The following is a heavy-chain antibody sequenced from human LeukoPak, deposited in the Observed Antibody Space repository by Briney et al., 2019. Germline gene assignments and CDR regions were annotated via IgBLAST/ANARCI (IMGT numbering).Heavy chain of an antibody. J-gene: IGHJ4*02. V-gene: IGHV3-7*01. D-gene: IGHD5-12*01. CDR3: ARWKGPRSEIDY. CDR1: GFMFSGNS. Sequence: GGPLSLSCAASGFMFSGNSMSWVRQAQGRGLEWVANIKEDESDNYYGGSVKGRFPASRDNAKNSVNLQMNSLRVEDTAVYYCARWKGPRSEIDYWGQGTLVTVSS. CDR2: IKEDESDN.